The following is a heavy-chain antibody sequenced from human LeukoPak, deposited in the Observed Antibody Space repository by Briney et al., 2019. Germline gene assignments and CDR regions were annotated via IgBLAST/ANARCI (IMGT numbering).Heavy chain of an antibody. J-gene: IGHJ4*02. CDR3: AKERNLEIAVAGTLFDY. CDR2: ICSGGDA. CDR1: GFTVSSNF. V-gene: IGHV3-66*01. D-gene: IGHD6-19*01. Sequence: GGSLRLSCAASGFTVSSNFMGWVRQAPGKGLGWVSVICSGGDAYYADSVKGRFTISRDNSKNMIYLEMSSLKAEDTAVYYCAKERNLEIAVAGTLFDYWGQGTLVTVSS.